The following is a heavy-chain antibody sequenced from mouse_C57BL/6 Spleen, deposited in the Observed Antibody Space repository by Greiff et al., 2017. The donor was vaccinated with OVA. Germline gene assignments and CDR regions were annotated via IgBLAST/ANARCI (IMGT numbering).Heavy chain of an antibody. CDR2: INPSTGGT. J-gene: IGHJ4*01. V-gene: IGHV1-42*01. CDR3: ERVVATDYAMDY. Sequence: EVQLQQSGPELVKPGASVKMSCKASGYSFTGYYMNWVKQSPEKSLEWIGEINPSTGGTTYNQKFKAKATLTVDKSSSTAYMQLKSLTSEDSAVYYCERVVATDYAMDYWGQGTSVTVSS. CDR1: GYSFTGYY. D-gene: IGHD1-1*01.